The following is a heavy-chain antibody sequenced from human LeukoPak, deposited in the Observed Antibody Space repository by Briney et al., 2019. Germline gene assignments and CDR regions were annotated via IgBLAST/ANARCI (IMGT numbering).Heavy chain of an antibody. V-gene: IGHV3-23*01. CDR3: AKNGAISSYHYMDV. CDR1: GFSFSNYA. Sequence: GGSLILSCEASGFSFSNYAMSWVRQAPGTGLEWVSTISGIGDIMHYADSVKGRFTVSRDNSKNTPYVQMNSLRAEDTAVYYCAKNGAISSYHYMDVWGKGTTVTVSS. CDR2: ISGIGDIM. J-gene: IGHJ6*03. D-gene: IGHD2-8*01.